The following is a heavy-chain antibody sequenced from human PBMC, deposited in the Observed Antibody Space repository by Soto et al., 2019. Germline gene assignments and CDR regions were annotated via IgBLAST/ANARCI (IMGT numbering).Heavy chain of an antibody. CDR1: GGSVSSGSYY. D-gene: IGHD3-10*01. Sequence: SETLSLTCTVSGGSVSSGSYYWSWIRQPPGKGLEWIGYIYYSGSTNYNPSLKSRVTISVDTSKNQFSLKLSSVTAADTAVYYCARAGFSSDYFDYWGQGTLVTGLL. CDR2: IYYSGST. V-gene: IGHV4-61*01. J-gene: IGHJ4*02. CDR3: ARAGFSSDYFDY.